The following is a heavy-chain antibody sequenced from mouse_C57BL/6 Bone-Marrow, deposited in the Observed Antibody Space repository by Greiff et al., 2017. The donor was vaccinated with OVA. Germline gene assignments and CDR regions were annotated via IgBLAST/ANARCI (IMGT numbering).Heavy chain of an antibody. V-gene: IGHV1-67*01. CDR1: GYTFTDYA. Sequence: VQLQQSGPELVRPGVSVKISCKGSGYTFTDYAMHWVKQSHAKSLEWIGVISTYYGDASYNQKFKDKATMTVDKSSSTAYMELARLTSEDSAVYYWARPGIYYGNYGWYFDVWGTGTTVTVSS. D-gene: IGHD2-1*01. CDR3: ARPGIYYGNYGWYFDV. CDR2: ISTYYGDA. J-gene: IGHJ1*03.